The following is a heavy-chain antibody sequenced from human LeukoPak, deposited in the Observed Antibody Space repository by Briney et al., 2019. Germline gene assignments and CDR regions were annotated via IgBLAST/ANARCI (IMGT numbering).Heavy chain of an antibody. CDR3: ARDDRYTYDILTGYPNYFDY. Sequence: ASVKVSFTSSVYTFTGYYMHWVRQAPGQGLEWVGLINPNSGGTNYAQKFQGWVTMTSDTSISTAYMELSRLRSDDTAVYYCARDDRYTYDILTGYPNYFDYWGQGTLVTVSS. CDR2: INPNSGGT. CDR1: VYTFTGYY. D-gene: IGHD3-9*01. J-gene: IGHJ4*02. V-gene: IGHV1-2*04.